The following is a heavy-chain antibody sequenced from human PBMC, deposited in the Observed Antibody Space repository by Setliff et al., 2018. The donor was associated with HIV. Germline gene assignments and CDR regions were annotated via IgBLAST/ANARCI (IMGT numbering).Heavy chain of an antibody. CDR2: VDSEDGET. V-gene: IGHV1-69-2*01. Sequence: GASVKVSCKASGYTFTDYFIHWVHQAPGKGLEWMGRVDSEDGETKYAEKFQGRLTITADTSIDTAYMELNNLKTEDTAMYYCTTDWGGGGGAPLDPWGQGTLVTVSS. D-gene: IGHD2-21*01. CDR1: GYTFTDYF. J-gene: IGHJ5*02. CDR3: TTDWGGGGGAPLDP.